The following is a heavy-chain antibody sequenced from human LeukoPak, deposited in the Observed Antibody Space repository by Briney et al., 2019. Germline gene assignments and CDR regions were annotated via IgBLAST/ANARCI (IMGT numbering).Heavy chain of an antibody. CDR3: ARAFIRNLNWFDP. Sequence: SQTLSLTCTVSGGSISSDDYYWSWIRQPPGKGLEWIGYIYYSGITYYNPSLKSRVTISVDTSKNQFSLKLSSVTAADTAVYYCARAFIRNLNWFDPWGQGTLVTVSS. CDR1: GGSISSDDYY. V-gene: IGHV4-30-4*01. D-gene: IGHD2-21*01. CDR2: IYYSGIT. J-gene: IGHJ5*02.